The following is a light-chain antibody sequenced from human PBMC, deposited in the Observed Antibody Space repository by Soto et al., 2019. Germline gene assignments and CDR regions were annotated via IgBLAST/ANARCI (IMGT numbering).Light chain of an antibody. J-gene: IGKJ1*01. CDR2: DAS. V-gene: IGKV1-5*01. Sequence: DIQMTQSPSTLSASVGERVTITCRASQTVNTWLAWYQQKPGKAPKVLIFDASSLKTGVPSRFSGSGSGTEFTLVISSLQPDDFATYYCQQYNSYSVTFGQGTKVDIK. CDR3: QQYNSYSVT. CDR1: QTVNTW.